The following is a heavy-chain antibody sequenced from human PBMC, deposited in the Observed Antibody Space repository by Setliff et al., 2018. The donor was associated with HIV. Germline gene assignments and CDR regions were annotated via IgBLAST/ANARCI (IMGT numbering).Heavy chain of an antibody. D-gene: IGHD4-17*01. Sequence: PGGSLRLSCAVSGFTLSTFSMSWVRQAPGKGLEWVSAISSKDGSTYYADSVRGRFTISRDNSKNTLYLQMNSLRAEDTAVYYCVRESLTTVSSYWGQGTLVTVSS. CDR1: GFTLSTFS. V-gene: IGHV3-23*01. CDR3: VRESLTTVSSY. J-gene: IGHJ4*02. CDR2: ISSKDGST.